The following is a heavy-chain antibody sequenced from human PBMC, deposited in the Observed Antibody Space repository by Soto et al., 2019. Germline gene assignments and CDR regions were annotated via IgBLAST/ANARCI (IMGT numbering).Heavy chain of an antibody. V-gene: IGHV4-34*01. CDR1: GGSFSGYY. J-gene: IGHJ5*02. Sequence: SETLSLTCAVYGGSFSGYYWSWIRQPPGKGLEWIGEINHSGSTNYNPSLKSRVTISVDTSKNQFSLKLSSVTAADTAVYYCARVVVVTATNWFDPWGQGTLVTVSS. CDR2: INHSGST. CDR3: ARVVVVTATNWFDP. D-gene: IGHD2-21*02.